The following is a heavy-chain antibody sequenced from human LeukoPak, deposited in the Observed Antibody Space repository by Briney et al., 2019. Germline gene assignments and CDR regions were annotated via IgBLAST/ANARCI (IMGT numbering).Heavy chain of an antibody. V-gene: IGHV3-48*01. CDR3: ARNFYCGGDCAISYYDY. CDR1: GFAISDYS. D-gene: IGHD2-21*02. J-gene: IGHJ4*02. Sequence: GGSLRLSCAASGFAISDYSMNWVRQVPGKGLEWVSYISSSSNKVYYADSVKGRFTISRDNAKNSLFLQMNSLRADDTAVYYCARNFYCGGDCAISYYDYWGQGTLVTVSS. CDR2: ISSSSNKV.